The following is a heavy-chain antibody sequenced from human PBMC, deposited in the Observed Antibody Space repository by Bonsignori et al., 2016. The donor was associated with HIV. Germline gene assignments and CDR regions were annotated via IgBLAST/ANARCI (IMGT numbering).Heavy chain of an antibody. V-gene: IGHV4-34*01. CDR2: INHRGST. J-gene: IGHJ3*02. Sequence: GSLRLSCAVYGGPFSDYYWTWVRQPPGKGLEWIGEINHRGSTNYNPSLKSRIIISVDTSKNQFSLKLMSATAADTAIYYCARGVPRELVRGALNIWGQGTMVTVSS. D-gene: IGHD1-1*01. CDR1: GGPFSDYY. CDR3: ARGVPRELVRGALNI.